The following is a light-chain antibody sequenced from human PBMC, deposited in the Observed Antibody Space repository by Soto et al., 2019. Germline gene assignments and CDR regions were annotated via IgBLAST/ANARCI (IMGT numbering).Light chain of an antibody. CDR3: QQSYNTTWT. V-gene: IGKV1-39*01. Sequence: IQMTQSPSSLSATVGDRVTITCRASQTICTYLNWYQQKPGKAPKLLIYAASSLQSGVPSRFSGSGSETDFTLTISSLQPEDFATYSCQQSYNTTWTFGQGTMV. J-gene: IGKJ1*01. CDR1: QTICTY. CDR2: AAS.